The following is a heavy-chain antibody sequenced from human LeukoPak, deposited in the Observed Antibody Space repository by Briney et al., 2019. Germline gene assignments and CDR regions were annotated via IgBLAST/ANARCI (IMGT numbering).Heavy chain of an antibody. CDR2: IFYTGRT. D-gene: IGHD6-13*01. CDR3: ARSIYSSSWYWFDP. V-gene: IGHV4-59*01. J-gene: IGHJ5*02. CDR1: GGSISSYY. Sequence: SESLSLTCTVYGGSISSYYWSWIRQPPGKGLEWIGYIFYTGRTNYNPSLKSRATISVDTSKTQFSLKLRSVTAADTAVYYCARSIYSSSWYWFDPWGQGTLVTVSS.